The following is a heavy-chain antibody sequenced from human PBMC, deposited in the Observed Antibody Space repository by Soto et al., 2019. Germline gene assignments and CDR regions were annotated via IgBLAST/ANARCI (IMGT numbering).Heavy chain of an antibody. Sequence: GGALRLSCAASGFTFSSYSMNWVRQAPGKGLEWVSSISSSSSYIYYADSVKGRFTISRDNAKNSLYLQMNSLRAEDTAVYYCARDQVVVPAATLVYYCYYGMDVWGQGTTVTVSS. CDR2: ISSSSSYI. J-gene: IGHJ6*02. D-gene: IGHD2-2*01. CDR1: GFTFSSYS. V-gene: IGHV3-21*01. CDR3: ARDQVVVPAATLVYYCYYGMDV.